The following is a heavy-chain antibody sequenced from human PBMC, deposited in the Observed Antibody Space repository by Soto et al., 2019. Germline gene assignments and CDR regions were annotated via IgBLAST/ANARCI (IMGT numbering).Heavy chain of an antibody. J-gene: IGHJ4*02. V-gene: IGHV3-23*01. CDR3: ATHSWVH. CDR2: ISGSGGDI. Sequence: EVQLSESGGGFVQPGGSLRLSCAASGLTFSIADLSWVRQAPGKGLEWVSAISGSGGDIHYADSVKGRFTVSRDNPKNTLFLQMGSLRVEDTTIYYCATHSWVHWGQGTLVTVSS. D-gene: IGHD1-26*01. CDR1: GLTFSIAD.